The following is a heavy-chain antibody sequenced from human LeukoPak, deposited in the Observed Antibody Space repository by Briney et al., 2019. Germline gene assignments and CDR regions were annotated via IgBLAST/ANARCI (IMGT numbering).Heavy chain of an antibody. D-gene: IGHD3-10*01. CDR2: INHSGST. Sequence: SETLSLTCAVYGGSFSGYYWSWIRQPPGKGLEWIGEINHSGSTNYNPSLKSRVTISVDTSKNQFSLKLSSVTAADTAIYYCARVHGSGSYFLDAFDIWGQGTMVTVSS. CDR3: ARVHGSGSYFLDAFDI. V-gene: IGHV4-34*01. J-gene: IGHJ3*02. CDR1: GGSFSGYY.